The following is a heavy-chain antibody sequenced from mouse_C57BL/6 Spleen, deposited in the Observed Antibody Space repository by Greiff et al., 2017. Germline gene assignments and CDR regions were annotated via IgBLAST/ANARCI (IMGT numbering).Heavy chain of an antibody. CDR3: ASLLLRSYFDY. D-gene: IGHD1-1*01. CDR1: GYTFPSYW. J-gene: IGHJ2*01. CDR2: IYPGSGST. Sequence: QVQLQQPGAELVKPGASVKMSCKASGYTFPSYWITWVKQTPVQGLEWIGDIYPGSGSTNYNETFKSKAILSVDTTSSTASMQLSSLTSEDSAVYNWASLLLRSYFDYWGQGTTLTVSS. V-gene: IGHV1-55*01.